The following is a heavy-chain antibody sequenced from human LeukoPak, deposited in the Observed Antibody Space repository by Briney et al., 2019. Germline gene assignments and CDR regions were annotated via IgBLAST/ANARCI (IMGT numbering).Heavy chain of an antibody. CDR3: AREFWSDDAFDV. CDR1: GFTVSSNY. V-gene: IGHV3-53*01. Sequence: TGGSLRLSCAASGFTVSSNYMSWVRQAPGKGLEWVSVIYSGGSTYYADSVKGRFTISRDDSKNMLYLQMNSLGAEDTAVYYCAREFWSDDAFDVWGQGTMVTVSS. J-gene: IGHJ3*01. D-gene: IGHD3-3*01. CDR2: IYSGGST.